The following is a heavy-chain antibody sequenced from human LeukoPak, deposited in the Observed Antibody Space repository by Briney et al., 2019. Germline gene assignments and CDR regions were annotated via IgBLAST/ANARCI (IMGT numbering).Heavy chain of an antibody. D-gene: IGHD5-24*01. Sequence: SETLSFTCTVSGGSMSSYYWSWIRQPPGKGLWWIGYIYNSGSTKYNPSLKSRVTISVDPSKNQFSLKLSSVTAADTAVYYCARGARAGYNLEPFDYWGQGTLVSVSS. J-gene: IGHJ4*02. CDR3: ARGARAGYNLEPFDY. CDR2: IYNSGST. V-gene: IGHV4-59*08. CDR1: GGSMSSYY.